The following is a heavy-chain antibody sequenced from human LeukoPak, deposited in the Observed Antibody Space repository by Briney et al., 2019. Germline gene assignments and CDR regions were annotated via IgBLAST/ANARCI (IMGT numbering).Heavy chain of an antibody. D-gene: IGHD3-3*01. Sequence: ASVKVSCKASGYTFTGYYMHWVRQAPGQGLEWMGWINPNSGGTNYAQKFQGRVTITRNTSISTAYMELSSLRSEDTAVYYCARVDYDFWSGYPYFDYWGQGTLVTVSS. CDR3: ARVDYDFWSGYPYFDY. J-gene: IGHJ4*02. V-gene: IGHV1-2*02. CDR1: GYTFTGYY. CDR2: INPNSGGT.